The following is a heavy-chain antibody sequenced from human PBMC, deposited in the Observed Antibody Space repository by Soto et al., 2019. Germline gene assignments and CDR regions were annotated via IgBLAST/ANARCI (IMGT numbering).Heavy chain of an antibody. V-gene: IGHV4-59*01. CDR2: IYYSGST. J-gene: IGHJ5*02. D-gene: IGHD2-2*01. CDR1: GGCISSYY. Sequence: PSEPLSLTCTVSGGCISSYYWSWIRQPPGKGLEWIGYIYYSGSTNYNPSLKSRVTISVDTSKNQFSLKLSSVTAADTAVYYCARGRPWTRTSCFGVPSIWFDPWGQGTRVTVSS. CDR3: ARGRPWTRTSCFGVPSIWFDP.